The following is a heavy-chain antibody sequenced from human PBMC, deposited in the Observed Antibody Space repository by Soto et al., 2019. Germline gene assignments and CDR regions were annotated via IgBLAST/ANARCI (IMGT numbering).Heavy chain of an antibody. CDR3: AALPGVAVAGTIGWFDP. CDR1: GGSISSSNW. J-gene: IGHJ5*02. CDR2: INHSGST. Sequence: SETLSLTCTVSGGSISSSNWWTWVRQAPGKGLEWIGEINHSGSTNYNPSLKSRVTISVDTSKNQFSLKLSSVTAADTAVYYCAALPGVAVAGTIGWFDPWGQGTLVTVSS. D-gene: IGHD6-19*01. V-gene: IGHV4-4*02.